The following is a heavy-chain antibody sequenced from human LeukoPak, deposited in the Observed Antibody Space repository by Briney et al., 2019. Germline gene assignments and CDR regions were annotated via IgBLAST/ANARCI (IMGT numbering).Heavy chain of an antibody. J-gene: IGHJ4*02. CDR2: ISSSGSTI. CDR3: ARRPIGGALDY. Sequence: PGGSLRLSCAASGFTFSSYSMNWVRQAPGKGLEWVSYISSSGSTIYYADSVKGRFTISRDNAKNSLYLQMNSLRAEDTAVYYCARRPIGGALDYWGQGTLVTVSS. CDR1: GFTFSSYS. V-gene: IGHV3-48*04. D-gene: IGHD3-16*01.